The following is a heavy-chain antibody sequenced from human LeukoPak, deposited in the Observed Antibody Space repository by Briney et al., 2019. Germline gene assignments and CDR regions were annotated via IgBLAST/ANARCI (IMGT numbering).Heavy chain of an antibody. CDR3: ARVVVHSRYAFDI. J-gene: IGHJ3*02. D-gene: IGHD2-15*01. V-gene: IGHV4-39*07. CDR1: GGSISSSSYY. Sequence: PSETLSLTCTVSGGSISSSSYYWGWIRQPPGKGLEWIGSIYYSGSTYYNPSLKSRVTISVDTSKNQFSLKLSSVTAADTAVYYCARVVVHSRYAFDIWGQGTMVTVSS. CDR2: IYYSGST.